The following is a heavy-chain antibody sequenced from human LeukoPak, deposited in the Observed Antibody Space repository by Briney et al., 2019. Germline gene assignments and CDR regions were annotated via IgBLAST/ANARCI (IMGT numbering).Heavy chain of an antibody. CDR2: INAGNGNT. CDR3: ARGLSIAVAGRGSDNWFDP. Sequence: ASVKVSCKASGYTFTSYAMHWVRQAPGQRLEWMGWINAGNGNTKYSQKFQGRVTTTRDTSASTAYMELSSLRSEDTAVYYCARGLSIAVAGRGSDNWFDPWGQGTLVTVSS. D-gene: IGHD6-19*01. J-gene: IGHJ5*02. V-gene: IGHV1-3*01. CDR1: GYTFTSYA.